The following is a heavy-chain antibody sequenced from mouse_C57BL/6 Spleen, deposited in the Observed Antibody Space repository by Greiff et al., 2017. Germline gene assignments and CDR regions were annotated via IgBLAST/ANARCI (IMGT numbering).Heavy chain of an antibody. D-gene: IGHD2-4*01. J-gene: IGHJ2*01. Sequence: QVQLQQPGAELVMPGASVKLSCKASGYTFTSYWMHWVKQRPGQGLEWIGEIDPADSYTNYNEKFKGKSTVTVDKSSITAYMQLSGQTSEYSAVYYCARGDYGYWGQGTTLTVSS. V-gene: IGHV1-69*01. CDR1: GYTFTSYW. CDR2: IDPADSYT. CDR3: ARGDYGY.